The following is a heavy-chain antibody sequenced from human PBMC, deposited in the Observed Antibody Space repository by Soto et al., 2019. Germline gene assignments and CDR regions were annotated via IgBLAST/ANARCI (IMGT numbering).Heavy chain of an antibody. CDR1: GGSISSSIYD. CDR2: LYYSENT. CDR3: GGEWPGKNAFDI. V-gene: IGHV4-39*01. J-gene: IGHJ3*02. Sequence: QLQLQESGPGLVKPSETLSLTCTVSGGSISSSIYDWGWIRQPPGKGLEWIGSLYYSENTYYNPSLKCQLPIFVDTSKNLLSGKVGCVTAADTAGYFWGGEWPGKNAFDIWGQGTMVTVSS. D-gene: IGHD3-16*01.